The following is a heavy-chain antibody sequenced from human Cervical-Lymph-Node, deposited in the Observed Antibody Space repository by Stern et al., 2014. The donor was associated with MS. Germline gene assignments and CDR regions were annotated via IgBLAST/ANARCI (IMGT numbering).Heavy chain of an antibody. CDR2: ISSSSSDT. CDR1: GFTFSDYY. CDR3: ARDES. V-gene: IGHV3-11*06. Sequence: VQLEESGGGLVKPGGTLRLTCAASGFTFSDYYMSWIRQAPGKGQERDSYISSSSSDTNYANSVTGRVTITRDNAKNSLYLQMNSLRAEDTAVYYCARDESWGQGTLVTVSS. J-gene: IGHJ5*02.